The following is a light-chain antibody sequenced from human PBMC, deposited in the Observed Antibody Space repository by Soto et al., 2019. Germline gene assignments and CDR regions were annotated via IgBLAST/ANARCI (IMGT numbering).Light chain of an antibody. CDR2: GAS. V-gene: IGKV3-15*01. CDR1: QSVSSN. J-gene: IGKJ1*01. Sequence: EIVMTQSPATLSVSPGERASLSCRASQSVSSNLAWYQQRPGQAPRLLIYGASNRATGIPARFSGSGSGTEFTLTISSLQSEDFAIYYCQQRSNWPWTFGQGTKVEIK. CDR3: QQRSNWPWT.